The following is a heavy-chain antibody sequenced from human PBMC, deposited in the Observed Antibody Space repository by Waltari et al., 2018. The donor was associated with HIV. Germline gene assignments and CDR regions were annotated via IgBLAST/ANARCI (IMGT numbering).Heavy chain of an antibody. J-gene: IGHJ5*02. CDR1: GGSISSSSYY. D-gene: IGHD3-10*01. CDR3: ARPSYGSGRGWFDP. CDR2: IYYSGST. Sequence: LQLQESGPGLVKPSETLSLTCTVSGGSISSSSYYWGWLRQPPGKGLEWIGSIYYSGSTYYNPSLKSRVTISVDTSKNQFSLKLSSVTAADTAVYYCARPSYGSGRGWFDPWGQGTLVTVSS. V-gene: IGHV4-39*01.